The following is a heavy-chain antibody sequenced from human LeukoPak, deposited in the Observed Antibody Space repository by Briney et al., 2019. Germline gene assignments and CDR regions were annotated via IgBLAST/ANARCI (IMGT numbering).Heavy chain of an antibody. CDR3: AKDALVATSHFDN. J-gene: IGHJ4*02. D-gene: IGHD5-12*01. CDR2: ITGSGRST. Sequence: PSETLSLTCAVYGGSFSGYYWSWVRQAPGKGLEWVSAITGSGRSTYYADSVKGRFTVSRDNSKNTLYLQMNSLRAEDTAVYFCAKDALVATSHFDNWGQGTLVTVSS. CDR1: GGSFSGYY. V-gene: IGHV3-23*01.